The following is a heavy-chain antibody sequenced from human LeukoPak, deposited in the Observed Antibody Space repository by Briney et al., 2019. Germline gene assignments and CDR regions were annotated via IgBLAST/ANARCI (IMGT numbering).Heavy chain of an antibody. J-gene: IGHJ4*01. CDR2: ISSSSSYI. V-gene: IGHV3-21*01. CDR1: GFTFSSYS. D-gene: IGHD3-3*01. Sequence: KSGGSLRLSCAASGFTFSSYSMNWVRQAPGKGLEWVSSISSSSSYIYYADSVKGRFTITRDNAKNSLYLQMNSLRAEDTAVYYCARDVHYDFWSGYSPDYWGQGTLVTVSS. CDR3: ARDVHYDFWSGYSPDY.